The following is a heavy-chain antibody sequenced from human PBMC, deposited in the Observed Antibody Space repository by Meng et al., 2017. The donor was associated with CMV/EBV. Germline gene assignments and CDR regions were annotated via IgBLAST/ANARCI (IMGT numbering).Heavy chain of an antibody. CDR2: IYYSGST. CDR1: GGSISSSSYY. CDR3: ARGVVTMIVVYDP. Sequence: QLLLQDSGPGLVKPSETLSLTCTVSGGSISSSSYYWGWIRQPPGKGLEWIGSIYYSGSTYYNPSLKSRVTISVDTSKNQFSLKLSSVTAADTAVYYCARGVVTMIVVYDPWGQGTLVTVSS. J-gene: IGHJ5*02. D-gene: IGHD3-22*01. V-gene: IGHV4-39*07.